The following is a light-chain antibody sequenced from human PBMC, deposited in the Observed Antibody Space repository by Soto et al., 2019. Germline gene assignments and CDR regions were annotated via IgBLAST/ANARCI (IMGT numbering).Light chain of an antibody. Sequence: EIVLTQSPATLSVSPGERATLSCRASQSVSSNLAWFQQKPGQAPRLLIYGASTRATGIPARFSGSGSGTECTLTISSLQSEDFAVYYCQQYNDWPQPVGQGTKVDSK. CDR2: GAS. CDR3: QQYNDWPQP. CDR1: QSVSSN. V-gene: IGKV3-15*01. J-gene: IGKJ1*01.